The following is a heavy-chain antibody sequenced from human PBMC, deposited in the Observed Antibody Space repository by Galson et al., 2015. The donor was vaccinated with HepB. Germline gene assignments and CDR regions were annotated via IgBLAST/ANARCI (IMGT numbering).Heavy chain of an antibody. CDR2: IWYDGSNE. CDR1: GFTFSSYA. V-gene: IGHV3-33*08. CDR3: ARDRSASGSLDY. D-gene: IGHD3-10*01. Sequence: SLRLSCAASGFTFSSYAMSWVRQAPGKGLEWVAVIWYDGSNEYYSDSVKGRFTISRDNSKNTLYLQMNSLRAEDTAVYYCARDRSASGSLDYWGQGTLVTVSS. J-gene: IGHJ4*02.